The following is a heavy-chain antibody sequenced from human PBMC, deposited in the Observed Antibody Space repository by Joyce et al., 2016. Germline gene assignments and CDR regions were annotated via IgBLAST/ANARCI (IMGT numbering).Heavy chain of an antibody. V-gene: IGHV1-69*02. CDR1: GGTFSSYT. J-gene: IGHJ4*01. CDR2: IIPMLGIP. CDR3: ARGGFYYDSSGYTFDL. D-gene: IGHD3-22*01. Sequence: QVQLVQSGAEVKKPGSSVKVSCSASGGTFSSYTLNWVRQAPRKGLELMGRIIPMLGIPIYAQKFQGRVTITADKPTSTAYMELSSLRSEDTAVYYCARGGFYYDSSGYTFDLWGQGTLVTVSS.